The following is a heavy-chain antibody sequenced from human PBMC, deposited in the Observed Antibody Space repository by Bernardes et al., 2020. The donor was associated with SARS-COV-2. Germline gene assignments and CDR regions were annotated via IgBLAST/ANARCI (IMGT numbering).Heavy chain of an antibody. CDR2: INHSGST. J-gene: IGHJ4*02. Sequence: SETLSLTCAVYGGSFSGYYWSWIRQPPGKGLEWIGEINHSGSTNYNPSLKSRVTISVDTSKNQFSLKLSSVTAADTAVYYCARGRIYCTNGVCYTAFDYWGQGTLVTVSS. V-gene: IGHV4-34*01. D-gene: IGHD2-8*01. CDR3: ARGRIYCTNGVCYTAFDY. CDR1: GGSFSGYY.